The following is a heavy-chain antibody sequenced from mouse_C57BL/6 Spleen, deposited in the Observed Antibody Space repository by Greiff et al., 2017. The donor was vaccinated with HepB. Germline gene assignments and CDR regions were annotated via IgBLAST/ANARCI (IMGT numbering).Heavy chain of an antibody. Sequence: QVQLQQPGAELVRPGSSVKLSCKASGYTFTSYWMDWVKQRPGQGLEWIGNIYPSDSETHYNQKFKDKATLTVDKSSSTAYMQLSSLTSEDSAVYYCARRRTGLYFDYWGQGTTLTVSS. V-gene: IGHV1-61*01. CDR2: IYPSDSET. D-gene: IGHD4-1*01. CDR3: ARRRTGLYFDY. CDR1: GYTFTSYW. J-gene: IGHJ2*01.